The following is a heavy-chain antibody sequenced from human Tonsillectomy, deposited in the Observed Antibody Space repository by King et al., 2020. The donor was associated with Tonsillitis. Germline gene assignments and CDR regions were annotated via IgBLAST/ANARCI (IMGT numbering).Heavy chain of an antibody. Sequence: QLVQSGGVLVKPGGSVRLSWVGSGFTFSTYGMNWVRQAPGKGLEWVSSISHSTAYIYYADSLTGRFTVSRDNARNLLYLQMTSLRADETAVYYCVRDWGDYYDPSAFYSNFDYWGQGTLVTVSS. CDR2: ISHSTAYI. CDR1: GFTFSTYG. V-gene: IGHV3-21*01. D-gene: IGHD3-22*01. J-gene: IGHJ4*02. CDR3: VRDWGDYYDPSAFYSNFDY.